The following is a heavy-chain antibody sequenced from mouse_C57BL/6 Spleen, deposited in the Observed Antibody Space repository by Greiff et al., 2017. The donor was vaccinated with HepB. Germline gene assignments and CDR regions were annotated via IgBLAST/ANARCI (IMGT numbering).Heavy chain of an antibody. D-gene: IGHD1-1*02. CDR3: ARRGVAGNWYFDV. J-gene: IGHJ1*03. CDR2: INPNNGGT. Sequence: VQLQQSGPELVKPGASVKISCKASGYTFTDYYMNWVKQSHGKSLEWIGDINPNNGGTSYNQKFKGKATLTVDKSSSTAYMELRSLTSEDSAVYYCARRGVAGNWYFDVWGTGTTVTVSS. V-gene: IGHV1-26*01. CDR1: GYTFTDYY.